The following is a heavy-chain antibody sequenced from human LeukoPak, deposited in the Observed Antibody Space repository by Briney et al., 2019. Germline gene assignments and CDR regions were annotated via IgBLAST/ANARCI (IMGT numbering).Heavy chain of an antibody. D-gene: IGHD3-10*01. CDR3: AIGPDYGSSGS. V-gene: IGHV3-30*02. J-gene: IGHJ4*02. CDR2: IWHDGSRT. CDR1: GFTFDKYG. Sequence: PGGSLRLSCATSGFTFDKYGIHWVRQAPGKGLEWVAVIWHDGSRTHYADSVKGRFTISRDNSKNILYVQMNSLRVDDTAVYYCAIGPDYGSSGSWGQGTLVTVSS.